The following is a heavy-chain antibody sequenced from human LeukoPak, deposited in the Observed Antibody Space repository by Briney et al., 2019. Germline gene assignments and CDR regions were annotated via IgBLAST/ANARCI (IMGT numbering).Heavy chain of an antibody. CDR3: ARVRAAAHLFDY. CDR2: INPSGGST. V-gene: IGHV1-46*01. J-gene: IGHJ4*02. CDR1: GYTFTSYY. Sequence: ASVKVSCKASGYTFTSYYMHWVRQAPGQGLEWMGIINPSGGSTSYAQKFQGGVTMTRDTSTSTVYMELSSLRSEDTAVYYCARVRAAAHLFDYWGQGTLVTVSS. D-gene: IGHD6-13*01.